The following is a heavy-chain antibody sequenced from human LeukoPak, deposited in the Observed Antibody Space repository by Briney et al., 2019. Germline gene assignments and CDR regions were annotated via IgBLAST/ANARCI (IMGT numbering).Heavy chain of an antibody. J-gene: IGHJ3*02. CDR3: AGGTTLTPLDTFDI. D-gene: IGHD4-17*01. V-gene: IGHV3-21*01. CDR1: EFALSGSS. CDR2: ITTTGAYI. Sequence: GGSLRPSCAASEFALSGSSMSWVRQSPEEGLERVSCITTTGAYIYSADSEKGRSTIANDNTKNSHFLQISTLRAETTAVYCAAGGTTLTPLDTFDIWGQGTMVTV.